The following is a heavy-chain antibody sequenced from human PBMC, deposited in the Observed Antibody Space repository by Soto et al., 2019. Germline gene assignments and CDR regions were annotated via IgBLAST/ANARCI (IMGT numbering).Heavy chain of an antibody. V-gene: IGHV4-39*01. D-gene: IGHD7-27*01. CDR3: ARSVLGNWGTPFDY. Sequence: TSETLSLTCTVSGGSISSSSYYWGWIRQPPGKGLEWIGSIYYSGSTYYNPSLKSRVTISVDTSKNQFSLKLSSVTAADTAVYYCARSVLGNWGTPFDYWGQGTLVTVSS. CDR2: IYYSGST. CDR1: GGSISSSSYY. J-gene: IGHJ4*02.